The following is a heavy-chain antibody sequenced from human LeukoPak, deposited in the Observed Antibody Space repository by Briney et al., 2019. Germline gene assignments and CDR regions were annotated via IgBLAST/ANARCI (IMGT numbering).Heavy chain of an antibody. CDR2: SYYSGTT. D-gene: IGHD2-2*01. CDR3: ASFSLGYCSSTSCYDDAFDI. J-gene: IGHJ3*02. Sequence: SENLSLTCTVSGGSVSSSSYYWGWIRQPPGKGLEWIGSSYYSGTTYYHPSLKSRVTISVDTSKNQFSLKLSSVTAADTAVYYCASFSLGYCSSTSCYDDAFDIWGQGTMVTVSS. V-gene: IGHV4-39*01. CDR1: GGSVSSSSYY.